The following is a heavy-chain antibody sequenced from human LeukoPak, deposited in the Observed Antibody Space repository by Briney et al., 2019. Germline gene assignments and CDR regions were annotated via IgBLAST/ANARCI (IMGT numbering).Heavy chain of an antibody. V-gene: IGHV4-59*05. CDR2: IYYSGST. Sequence: SETLSLTCTVSGGSISSYYWSWIRQPPGKGLEWIGSIYYSGSTCYNPSLKSRVTISVDTSKNQFSLKLSSVTAADTAVYYCARQVPGQWLIDYWGQGTLVTVSS. CDR3: ARQVPGQWLIDY. J-gene: IGHJ4*02. CDR1: GGSISSYY. D-gene: IGHD6-19*01.